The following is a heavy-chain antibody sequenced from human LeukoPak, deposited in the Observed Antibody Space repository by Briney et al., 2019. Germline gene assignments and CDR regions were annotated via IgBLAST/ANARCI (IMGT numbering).Heavy chain of an antibody. J-gene: IGHJ4*02. CDR3: ARVIRGSGWSADY. Sequence: SETLSLTCAVSGGSISSSNWWSWVRQPPGKGLEWIGEIYHSGSTNYNPSLKSRVTISVDKSKNQFSLKLSSVTAADTAVYYCARVIRGSGWSADYWGQGTLVTVSS. CDR1: GGSISSSNW. V-gene: IGHV4-4*02. D-gene: IGHD6-19*01. CDR2: IYHSGST.